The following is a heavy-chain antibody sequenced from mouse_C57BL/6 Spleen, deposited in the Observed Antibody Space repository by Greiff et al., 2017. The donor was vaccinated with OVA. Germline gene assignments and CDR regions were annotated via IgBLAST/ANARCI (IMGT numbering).Heavy chain of an antibody. CDR3: ARLSTTVVATRGAMDY. J-gene: IGHJ4*01. CDR1: GYTFTSYW. V-gene: IGHV1-50*01. Sequence: QVQLQQPGAELVKPGASVKLSCKASGYTFTSYWMQWVKQRPGQGLEWIGEINPSDSYTNYNQKFKGKATLTVDTSSSTAYMPLSSLTSEDSAVYYGARLSTTVVATRGAMDYWGQGTSVTVSS. D-gene: IGHD1-1*01. CDR2: INPSDSYT.